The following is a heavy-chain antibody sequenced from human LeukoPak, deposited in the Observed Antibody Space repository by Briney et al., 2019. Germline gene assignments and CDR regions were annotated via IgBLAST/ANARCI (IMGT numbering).Heavy chain of an antibody. CDR3: ARILWFGELLPFDY. D-gene: IGHD3-10*01. V-gene: IGHV3-23*01. Sequence: PGGSLRLSCAASGFTFSSYAMSWVRQAPGKGLEWVSAISGSGGSTYYADSVKGRFTISRDNSKNTLYLQMNSLRAEDTAVYYCARILWFGELLPFDYWGQGTLVTVSS. J-gene: IGHJ4*02. CDR1: GFTFSSYA. CDR2: ISGSGGST.